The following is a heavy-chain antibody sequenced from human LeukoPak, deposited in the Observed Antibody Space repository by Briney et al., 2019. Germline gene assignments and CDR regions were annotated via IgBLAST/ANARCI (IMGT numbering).Heavy chain of an antibody. Sequence: PGRSLRLSWAAVGFTFRSYDMRWGRHTTGKRLEWGSYMSICGDKYYTAYVKARFTISRENAENSLYIQMNRLRAADTAVYYCARGGIRVSGIKENDYWGQGTLVTVSS. J-gene: IGHJ4*02. CDR2: MSICGDK. D-gene: IGHD5/OR15-5a*01. V-gene: IGHV3-13*04. CDR3: ARGGIRVSGIKENDY. CDR1: GFTFRSYD.